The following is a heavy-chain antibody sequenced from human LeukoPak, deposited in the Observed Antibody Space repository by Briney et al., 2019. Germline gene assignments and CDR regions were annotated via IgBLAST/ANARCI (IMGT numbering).Heavy chain of an antibody. CDR1: GFTFSSYA. CDR3: ARDGGYSYGYTFDY. J-gene: IGHJ4*02. V-gene: IGHV3-7*01. CDR2: IKQDGSEK. D-gene: IGHD5-18*01. Sequence: GGSLRLSCVGSGFTFSSYAMSWVRQAPGKGLEWVAKIKQDGSEKYYVDSVKGRFTISRDNATNSLYLQMNSLRAEDTAVYYCARDGGYSYGYTFDYWGQGTLVTVSS.